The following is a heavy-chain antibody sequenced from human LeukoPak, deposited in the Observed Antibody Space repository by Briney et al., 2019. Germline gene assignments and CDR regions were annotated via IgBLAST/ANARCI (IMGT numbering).Heavy chain of an antibody. CDR2: IIPIFGTP. J-gene: IGHJ4*02. Sequence: SVKVSCKVSGGTFSSDAITWVRQAPGQGLEWMGGIIPIFGTPRYGQKFQGRLTIAADESTTTAYMELNSLTSEDTAVYYCAREGDKPYHLDYWGQGTLVTVSS. CDR3: AREGDKPYHLDY. V-gene: IGHV1-69*13. D-gene: IGHD2-15*01. CDR1: GGTFSSDA.